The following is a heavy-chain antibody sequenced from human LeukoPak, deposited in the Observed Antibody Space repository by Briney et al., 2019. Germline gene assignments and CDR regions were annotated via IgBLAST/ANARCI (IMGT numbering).Heavy chain of an antibody. CDR2: TNPSTGAT. D-gene: IGHD2-15*01. CDR3: ARGLKYCIGGSCYSRNFDY. CDR1: GYTFTGYF. V-gene: IGHV1-2*06. J-gene: IGHJ4*02. Sequence: ASVKVSCKASGYTFTGYFIYWVRQAPGQGLEWMGRTNPSTGATDYAQKFQGRVTVTRDTSISTAYMDLTRLTSDDTAVYYCARGLKYCIGGSCYSRNFDYWGQGTLVTVSS.